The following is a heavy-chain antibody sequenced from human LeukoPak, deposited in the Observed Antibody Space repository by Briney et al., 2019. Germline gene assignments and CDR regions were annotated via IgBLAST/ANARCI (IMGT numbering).Heavy chain of an antibody. CDR3: ARGSDSGSYPSYFDY. CDR2: ISSDGSST. CDR1: GFTFSTNW. Sequence: GGSLRLSCAASGFTFSTNWMHWVRQAPGKGLVWVSRISSDGSSTSYADSVKGRFTIFRDNAKNTLFLQMNSLRAEDTAVYYCARGSDSGSYPSYFDYWGQGTLVTVSS. V-gene: IGHV3-74*01. J-gene: IGHJ4*02. D-gene: IGHD1-26*01.